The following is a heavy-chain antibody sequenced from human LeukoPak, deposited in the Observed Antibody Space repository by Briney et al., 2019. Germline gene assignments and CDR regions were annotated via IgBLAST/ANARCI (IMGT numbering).Heavy chain of an antibody. CDR3: ARGGGITIFGVVHSFDY. Sequence: PGGSLRLSCAASGFTVSSNYMSWVRQAPGKGLEWVSVIYSGGSTYYADSVKGRFTISRHNSKNTLYLQMNSLRAEDTAVYYCARGGGITIFGVVHSFDYWGQGTLVTVSS. CDR2: IYSGGST. D-gene: IGHD3-3*01. CDR1: GFTVSSNY. J-gene: IGHJ4*02. V-gene: IGHV3-53*04.